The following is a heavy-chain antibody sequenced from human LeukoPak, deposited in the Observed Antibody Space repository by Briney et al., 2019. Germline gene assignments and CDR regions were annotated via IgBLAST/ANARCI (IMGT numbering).Heavy chain of an antibody. J-gene: IGHJ1*01. V-gene: IGHV3-48*01. D-gene: IGHD3-16*01. CDR1: GFTFSSYS. Sequence: PGGSLRLSCAASGFTFSSYSMNWVRQAPGKGLEWVSYISSSGSTIYYADSVKGRFTISRDNSKNTLYLQMSSLGAEDTAVYFCAKDDAWGRYQDWGQGTLVTVSS. CDR3: AKDDAWGRYQD. CDR2: ISSSGSTI.